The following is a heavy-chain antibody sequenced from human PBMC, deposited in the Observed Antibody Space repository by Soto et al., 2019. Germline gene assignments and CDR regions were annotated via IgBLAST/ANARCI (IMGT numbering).Heavy chain of an antibody. D-gene: IGHD7-27*01. Sequence: SETLSLTCAVYGGSFSGYYWSWIRQPPGKGLEWIGEINHSGSTNYNPSLKSRVTISVDTSKNQFSLKLSSVTAADTAVYYCGHLGYYYYYGMDVWGQGTTVTVSS. CDR2: INHSGST. V-gene: IGHV4-34*01. J-gene: IGHJ6*02. CDR3: GHLGYYYYYGMDV. CDR1: GGSFSGYY.